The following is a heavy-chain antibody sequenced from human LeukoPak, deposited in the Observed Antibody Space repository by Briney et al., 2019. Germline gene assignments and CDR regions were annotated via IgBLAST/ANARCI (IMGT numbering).Heavy chain of an antibody. CDR1: GYTFTGYN. D-gene: IGHD4-11*01. CDR3: ARPLNDYTFDY. V-gene: IGHV1-2*02. J-gene: IGHJ4*02. CDR2: INPNNGGT. Sequence: PSVKVSCKASGYTFTGYNMHWVRQAPGQGLEWMGWINPNNGGTIYAQKFRGRVTMTRDTSISTAYMELSSLRSDDTAVYYCARPLNDYTFDYWGQGTLVTVSS.